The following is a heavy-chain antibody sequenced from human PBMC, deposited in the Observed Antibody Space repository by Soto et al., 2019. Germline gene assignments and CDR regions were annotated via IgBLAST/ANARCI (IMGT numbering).Heavy chain of an antibody. J-gene: IGHJ6*03. D-gene: IGHD3-9*01. V-gene: IGHV3-7*01. CDR2: IKQDGSEK. CDR3: ARDLLTRYYDILGYYMDV. CDR1: GFTFSSYW. Sequence: GGSLRLSCAASGFTFSSYWMSWVRQAPGKGLEWVANIKQDGSEKYYVDSVKGRFTISRDNAKNSLSLQMNSLRAEDTAVYYCARDLLTRYYDILGYYMDVWGKGTTVTVSS.